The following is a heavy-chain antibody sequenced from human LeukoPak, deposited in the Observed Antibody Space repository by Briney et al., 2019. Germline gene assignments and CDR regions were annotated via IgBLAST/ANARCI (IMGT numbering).Heavy chain of an antibody. V-gene: IGHV3-74*01. D-gene: IGHD6-13*01. CDR2: IYSDGSRT. Sequence: PGGSLRLSCAASGFTFSSYWMHWVRQAPGKGLVWVSRIYSDGSRTSYADSVKGRFTIPRDNAMNTLYLQMNSLRVEDTAVYYCARDGSSWSNWLDPWGQGTLVTVSS. CDR3: ARDGSSWSNWLDP. J-gene: IGHJ5*02. CDR1: GFTFSSYW.